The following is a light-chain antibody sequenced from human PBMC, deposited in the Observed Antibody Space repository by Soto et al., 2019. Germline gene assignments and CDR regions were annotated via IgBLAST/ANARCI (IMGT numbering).Light chain of an antibody. Sequence: QSVLTQPASVSGSPGQSITISCTGTSSDVGHPYNYVSWYQQHPGKAPKLLIFKVSNRPSGISGRFSGSKSGNTASLTISGLQAEDEADYYCSSYTIRRSWVFGGGTKLTVL. J-gene: IGLJ3*02. CDR2: KVS. V-gene: IGLV2-14*03. CDR3: SSYTIRRSWV. CDR1: SSDVGHPYNY.